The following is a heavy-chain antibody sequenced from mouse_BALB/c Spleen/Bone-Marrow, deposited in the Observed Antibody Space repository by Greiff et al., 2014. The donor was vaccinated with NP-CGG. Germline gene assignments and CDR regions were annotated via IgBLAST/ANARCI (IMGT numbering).Heavy chain of an antibody. V-gene: IGHV14-3*02. Sequence: VQLQQSGAELVKPGASVKLSCTASGFNIEDTYMHWVKQRPEQGLEWIGRIDPANGNTKYDPKFQGKATITADTSSNTAYLQLSSLTSEDTAVYYCAEITTAAYYVMDYWGQGTSATVSS. CDR2: IDPANGNT. CDR1: GFNIEDTY. J-gene: IGHJ4*01. CDR3: AEITTAAYYVMDY. D-gene: IGHD1-2*01.